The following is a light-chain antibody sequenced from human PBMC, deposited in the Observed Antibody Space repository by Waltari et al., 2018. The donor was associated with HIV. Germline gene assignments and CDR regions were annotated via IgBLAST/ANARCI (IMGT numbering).Light chain of an antibody. J-gene: IGLJ3*02. Sequence: SVLTQPPPVSAAPGQQVTISCPGSSSTLSTNFVPWYQQLPATAPKLLIYDTNKRPSGIPDRFSASSSGTSATLAITGLQTGDEAVYYCGTWDNNLSAFWVFGGGTKVTVL. CDR1: SSTLSTNF. CDR2: DTN. CDR3: GTWDNNLSAFWV. V-gene: IGLV1-51*01.